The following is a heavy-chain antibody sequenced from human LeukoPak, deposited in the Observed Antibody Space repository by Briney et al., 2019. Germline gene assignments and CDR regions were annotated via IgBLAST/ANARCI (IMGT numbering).Heavy chain of an antibody. D-gene: IGHD3-10*01. CDR1: GFTFSNYW. J-gene: IGHJ6*02. V-gene: IGHV3-74*01. Sequence: GGSLRLSCAASGFTFSNYWMHWVRQAPGKGLVWVSRVNSDGSSKNYADSVKGRFTISRDNAKNSLYLQMNSLRAEDTALYYCAKDTMVRGVISYMDVWGQGTTVTVSS. CDR2: VNSDGSSK. CDR3: AKDTMVRGVISYMDV.